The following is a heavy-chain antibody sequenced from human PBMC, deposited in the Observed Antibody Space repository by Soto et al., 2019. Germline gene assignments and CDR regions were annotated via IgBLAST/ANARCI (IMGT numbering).Heavy chain of an antibody. CDR1: GFTFSGSA. D-gene: IGHD6-19*01. CDR2: IRSKANSYAT. Sequence: EVQLVESGGGLVQPGGSLKLSCAASGFTFSGSAMHWVRQASGKGLEWVGRIRSKANSYATAYAASVKGRFTISRDDSKNTAYLQMNSLKTEDTAVYYCTRLLSLYSSGWYRFDYWGQGTLVTVSS. CDR3: TRLLSLYSSGWYRFDY. V-gene: IGHV3-73*01. J-gene: IGHJ4*02.